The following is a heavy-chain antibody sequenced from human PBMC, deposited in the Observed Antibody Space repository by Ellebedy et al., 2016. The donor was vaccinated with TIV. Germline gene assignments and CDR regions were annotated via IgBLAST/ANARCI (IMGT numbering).Heavy chain of an antibody. V-gene: IGHV3-23*01. Sequence: GESLKISCAASGFTFRSYAMNWVRQAPGKGLEWVSGISGSGDNTNYADSVKGRFTISRDNSKSTLYLQMNGLRVEDTALYYCAKEYPYYYDSSGYAPLDSWGLGTLVTVSS. CDR2: ISGSGDNT. D-gene: IGHD3-22*01. J-gene: IGHJ4*02. CDR3: AKEYPYYYDSSGYAPLDS. CDR1: GFTFRSYA.